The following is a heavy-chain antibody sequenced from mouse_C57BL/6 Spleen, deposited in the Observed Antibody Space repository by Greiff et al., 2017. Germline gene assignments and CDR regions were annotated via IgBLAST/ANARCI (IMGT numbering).Heavy chain of an antibody. V-gene: IGHV1-7*01. CDR1: GYTFTGYG. Sequence: QVQLQQSGAELAKPGASVKLSCKASGYTFTGYGMHWVKQTPVQGLEWIGDINPNSGSTNYNQKFKGKATLTADKSSSTAYMQLSSLTYEDSAVYYCARYISTTYDSHDLGYWGQGTTLTVSS. J-gene: IGHJ2*01. CDR2: INPNSGST. CDR3: ARYISTTYDSHDLGY. D-gene: IGHD1-1*01.